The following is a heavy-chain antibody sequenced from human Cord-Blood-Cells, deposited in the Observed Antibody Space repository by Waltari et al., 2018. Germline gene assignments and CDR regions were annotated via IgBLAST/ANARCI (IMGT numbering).Heavy chain of an antibody. Sequence: QVQLVQSGAEVKKPGSSVKVSCKASGGTCSSYAIRWVREAPGQGLEWLGGVIPIFGTANYAQKFKGRVTITADESTSTAYMELSSLRSEDTAVYYCARGRGGTLVDYWGQGTLVTVSS. CDR3: ARGRGGTLVDY. J-gene: IGHJ4*02. CDR1: GGTCSSYA. CDR2: VIPIFGTA. D-gene: IGHD1-1*01. V-gene: IGHV1-69*01.